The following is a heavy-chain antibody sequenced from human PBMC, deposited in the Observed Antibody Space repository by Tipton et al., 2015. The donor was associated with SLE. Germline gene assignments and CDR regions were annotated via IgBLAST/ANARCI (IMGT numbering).Heavy chain of an antibody. D-gene: IGHD3-10*01. V-gene: IGHV4-59*11. CDR2: IYDSENT. J-gene: IGHJ4*02. Sequence: LRLSCTVSGGSLSSHYWSWIRQPPGKGLEWIGYIYDSENTNYNPSLRSRVTMSLHTSNSQFSLNLSSVTAADTAVYYCARLGWSQGGWSFDYWGQGTLVAVSS. CDR1: GGSLSSHY. CDR3: ARLGWSQGGWSFDY.